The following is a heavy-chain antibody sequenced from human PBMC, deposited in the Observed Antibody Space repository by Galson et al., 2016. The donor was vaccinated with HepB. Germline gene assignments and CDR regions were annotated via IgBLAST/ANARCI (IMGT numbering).Heavy chain of an antibody. CDR1: GFSLSNAEVG. CDR3: APSRGAFSRGVPSRRVRLYFDN. J-gene: IGHJ4*02. CDR2: IYWDDDK. V-gene: IGHV2-5*02. D-gene: IGHD2-2*01. Sequence: PALVKPTQTLTPTCSVSGFSLSNAEVGVAWIRQPPGKALEWLALIYWDDDKYYNPSLKNRLTITKDSSKNQVFLTMTNMDPVDTATFYCAPSRGAFSRGVPSRRVRLYFDNWGQGILVTVSS.